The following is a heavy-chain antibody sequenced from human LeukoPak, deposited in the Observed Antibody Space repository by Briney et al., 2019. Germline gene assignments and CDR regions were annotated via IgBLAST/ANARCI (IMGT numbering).Heavy chain of an antibody. CDR3: ARGDIVVVPAANAYYCYMDV. CDR1: GGSFSGYY. D-gene: IGHD2-2*01. CDR2: INHSGST. Sequence: SETLSLTCAVYGGSFSGYYWSWIRQPPGKGLEWIGEINHSGSTTYNPSLKSRVTISVDTSKNQFSLKLSSVTAADTAVYYCARGDIVVVPAANAYYCYMDVWGKGTTVTVSS. V-gene: IGHV4-34*01. J-gene: IGHJ6*03.